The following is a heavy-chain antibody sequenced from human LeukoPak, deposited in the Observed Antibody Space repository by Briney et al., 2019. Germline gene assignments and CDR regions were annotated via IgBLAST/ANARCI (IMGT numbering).Heavy chain of an antibody. CDR1: GFAFDYFP. CDR3: SRNGLVDFDY. Sequence: SLTLSCTTSGFAFDYFPMSGLRQPPGKGLEWVGFTRRVAYGGAAEYAASVKGRLIISRDDSKGSAYLQMNRLKTEDTAVYYCSRNGLVDFDYWGQGSRVIVSP. CDR2: TRRVAYGGAA. J-gene: IGHJ4*02. V-gene: IGHV3-49*02.